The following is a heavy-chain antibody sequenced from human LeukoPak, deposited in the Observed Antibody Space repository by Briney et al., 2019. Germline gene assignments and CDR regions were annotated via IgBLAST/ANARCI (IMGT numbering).Heavy chain of an antibody. D-gene: IGHD4-17*01. Sequence: GGSLRLSCGASDFTFRTYSMIWACQTPGTGLEWISYISSGSGVTHYAESVKGRFSISRDNAKNSLYLQMNSLRAEDTAVYYCARDYRGYGDYDYWGQGTLVTVSS. CDR2: ISSGSGVT. V-gene: IGHV3-48*01. CDR3: ARDYRGYGDYDY. CDR1: DFTFRTYS. J-gene: IGHJ4*02.